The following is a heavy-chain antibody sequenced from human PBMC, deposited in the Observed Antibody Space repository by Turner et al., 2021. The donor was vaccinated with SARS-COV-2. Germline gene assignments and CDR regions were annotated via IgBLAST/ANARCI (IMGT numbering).Heavy chain of an antibody. V-gene: IGHV3-21*01. CDR3: ARDHRPVVVPAAKRAGSYYYGMDV. J-gene: IGHJ6*02. CDR2: ISSSSSYI. CDR1: GFTFSGYS. D-gene: IGHD2-2*01. Sequence: EVQLVESGGGLVKPGGSLRLSCAASGFTFSGYSLTWVRQAPGKGLEWVSSISSSSSYIYYADSVKGRFTISRDNAKNSLYLQMNSLRAEDTAVYYCARDHRPVVVPAAKRAGSYYYGMDVWGQGTTVTVSS.